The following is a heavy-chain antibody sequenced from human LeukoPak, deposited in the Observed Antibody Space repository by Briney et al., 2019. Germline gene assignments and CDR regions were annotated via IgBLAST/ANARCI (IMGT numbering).Heavy chain of an antibody. V-gene: IGHV3-9*01. Sequence: PGRSLRLSCAASGFTFDDYAMHWVRQAPGKGLEWVSGISWNSGSIGYADSVKGRFTISRDNAKNSLYLQMNSLKTEDTAVYYCTTDWEVGYATVAKWPFDSWGQGTLVTVSS. J-gene: IGHJ4*02. D-gene: IGHD2-2*03. CDR3: TTDWEVGYATVAKWPFDS. CDR1: GFTFDDYA. CDR2: ISWNSGSI.